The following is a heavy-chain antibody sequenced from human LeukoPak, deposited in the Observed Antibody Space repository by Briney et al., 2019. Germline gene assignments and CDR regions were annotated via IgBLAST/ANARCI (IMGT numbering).Heavy chain of an antibody. V-gene: IGHV4-39*01. CDR1: GASISSSSYY. CDR2: IYYSGST. D-gene: IGHD3-22*01. Sequence: SETLSLTCSVSGASISSSSYYWGWIRRPPGKGLEWIASIYYSGSTYYNPSLMSRVTISVDTSKDQFSLKLSSVTAADTAVYYCARLRYYDSSGYSTRKYYYGMDVWGQGTTVTVSS. J-gene: IGHJ6*02. CDR3: ARLRYYDSSGYSTRKYYYGMDV.